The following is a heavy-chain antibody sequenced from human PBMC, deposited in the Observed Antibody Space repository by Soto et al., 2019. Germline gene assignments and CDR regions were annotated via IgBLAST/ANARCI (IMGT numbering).Heavy chain of an antibody. Sequence: QVQLVESGGGVVQPGRSLRLSCAASGFTFSSYAMHWVRKAPGKGLEWVAVISYDGSNKYYADSVKGRFTISRDNSKNTLYLQMNSLRAEDTAVYYCARDRGSDFWTWLRYGMDVWGQGTTVTVSS. J-gene: IGHJ6*02. CDR2: ISYDGSNK. D-gene: IGHD3-3*01. CDR1: GFTFSSYA. CDR3: ARDRGSDFWTWLRYGMDV. V-gene: IGHV3-30-3*01.